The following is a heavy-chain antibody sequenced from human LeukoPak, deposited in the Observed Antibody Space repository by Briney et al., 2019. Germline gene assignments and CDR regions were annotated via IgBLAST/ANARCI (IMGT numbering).Heavy chain of an antibody. CDR1: GYNFPIYW. V-gene: IGHV5-51*01. CDR3: ARGSLDSSGWYYFDY. Sequence: GESLKISCQGSGYNFPIYWIGWVRQMPGQGLEWMGIIYPGDSDTRYSPSFQGQVTISADKSISTAYLQWSSLKASDTAMYYCARGSLDSSGWYYFDYWGQGTLVTVSS. D-gene: IGHD6-19*01. CDR2: IYPGDSDT. J-gene: IGHJ4*02.